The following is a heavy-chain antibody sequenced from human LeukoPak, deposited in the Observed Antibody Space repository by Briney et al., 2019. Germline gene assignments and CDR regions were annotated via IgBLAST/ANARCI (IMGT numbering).Heavy chain of an antibody. D-gene: IGHD6-25*01. CDR3: ARAARRNFDY. V-gene: IGHV4-31*03. CDR1: GGSISSGGYY. CDR2: IYYSGST. J-gene: IGHJ4*02. Sequence: SETLSLTCTVSGGSISSGGYYWSWIRQHPGKGLEWIGYIYYSGSTYYNPSLKSRVTISVDTSKNQFSLKLSSVTAADTAVYYCARAARRNFDYWGQGTLVTVSS.